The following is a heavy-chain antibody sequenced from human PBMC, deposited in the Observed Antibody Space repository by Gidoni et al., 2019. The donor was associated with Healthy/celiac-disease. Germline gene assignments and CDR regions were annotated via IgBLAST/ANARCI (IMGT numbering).Heavy chain of an antibody. D-gene: IGHD2-2*01. CDR2: ISGSGGST. V-gene: IGHV3-23*01. CDR3: AKDLGPEQYQLLWAH. J-gene: IGHJ4*02. Sequence: EVQLLESGGGLVQPGGSLRRSCAASGLTFSRYAMSWVRQAPVKGLEWVSAISGSGGSTYYADSVKGRFTISRDNSKNTLYLQMNSLRAEDTAVYYCAKDLGPEQYQLLWAHWGQGTLVTVSS. CDR1: GLTFSRYA.